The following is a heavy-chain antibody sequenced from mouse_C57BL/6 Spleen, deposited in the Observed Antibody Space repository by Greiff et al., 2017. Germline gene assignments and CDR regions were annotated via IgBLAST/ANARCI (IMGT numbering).Heavy chain of an antibody. CDR3: ARDDYGSSEAMDY. Sequence: EVQGVESGGGLVKPGGSLKLSCAASGFTFSSYAMSWVRQTPEKRLEWVATISDGGSYTYYPDNVKGRFTISRENDKNNLYLQMSHLKSEDTAMYYCARDDYGSSEAMDYWGQGTSVTVSS. V-gene: IGHV5-4*01. D-gene: IGHD1-1*01. CDR1: GFTFSSYA. J-gene: IGHJ4*01. CDR2: ISDGGSYT.